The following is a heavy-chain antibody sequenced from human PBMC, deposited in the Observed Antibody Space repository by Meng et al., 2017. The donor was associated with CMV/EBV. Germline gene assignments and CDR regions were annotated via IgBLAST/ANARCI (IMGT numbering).Heavy chain of an antibody. V-gene: IGHV1-2*02. CDR2: INPNSGGT. CDR1: GYTFTGYY. J-gene: IGHJ6*02. CDR3: ARDERVTIFGVVNARGGYGMDV. Sequence: ASVKVSCKASGYTFTGYYMHWVRPAPGQGLEWMGWINPNSGGTNYAQKFQGRVTMTRDTSISTAYMELSRLRSDDTAGYYCARDERVTIFGVVNARGGYGMDVWGQGTTVTVSS. D-gene: IGHD3-3*01.